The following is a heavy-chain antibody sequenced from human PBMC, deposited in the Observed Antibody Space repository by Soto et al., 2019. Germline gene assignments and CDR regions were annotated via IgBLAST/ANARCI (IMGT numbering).Heavy chain of an antibody. CDR2: IYYSGST. CDR1: GGSISSSSYY. J-gene: IGHJ3*02. V-gene: IGHV4-39*01. Sequence: QLQLQESGPGLVKPSETLSLTCTVSGGSISSSSYYWGWIRQPPGKGLEWIGSIYYSGSTYYNPSLKSRVTISVDTSKNQFSLKLSSVTAADTAVYYCARNTEKTVLRFLEWLSFRAFDIWGQGTMVTVSS. CDR3: ARNTEKTVLRFLEWLSFRAFDI. D-gene: IGHD3-3*01.